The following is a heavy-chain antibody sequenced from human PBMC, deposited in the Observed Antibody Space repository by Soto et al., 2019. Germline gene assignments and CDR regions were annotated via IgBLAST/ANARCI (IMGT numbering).Heavy chain of an antibody. D-gene: IGHD3-10*01. Sequence: GGSLRLSCAGAGFAFSSYGMNWVRQAPGKGLEWVSYISSSSSTIYYADSVKGRFTISRDNAKNSLYLQMNSLRAEDTAVYYCARAPLPSYYYGSGSYPYYFDYWGQGTLVTVSS. V-gene: IGHV3-48*01. CDR1: GFAFSSYG. CDR3: ARAPLPSYYYGSGSYPYYFDY. J-gene: IGHJ4*02. CDR2: ISSSSSTI.